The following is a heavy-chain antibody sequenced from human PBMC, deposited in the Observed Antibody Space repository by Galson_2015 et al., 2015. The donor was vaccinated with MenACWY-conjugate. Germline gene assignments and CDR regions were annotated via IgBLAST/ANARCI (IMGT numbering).Heavy chain of an antibody. J-gene: IGHJ6*02. Sequence: QSGAEVKKPGESLEISCKGSGYSFSSYWIGWVRQMPGKGLEWMGLISPGDSYTRYSPAFQGQVTISADKSISPAYLQWNSLQASDTAMCYCARHPPGGRGMDVWGQGTTVTVSS. CDR2: ISPGDSYT. CDR3: ARHPPGGRGMDV. CDR1: GYSFSSYW. D-gene: IGHD1-26*01. V-gene: IGHV5-51*01.